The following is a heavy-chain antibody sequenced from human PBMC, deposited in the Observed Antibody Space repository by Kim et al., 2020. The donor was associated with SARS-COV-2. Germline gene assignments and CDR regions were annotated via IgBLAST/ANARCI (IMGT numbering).Heavy chain of an antibody. CDR1: GGTFSSYA. V-gene: IGHV1-69*04. CDR3: ASQYYYDSSGYYLSYFDY. CDR2: IIPILGIA. Sequence: SVKVSCKASGGTFSSYAISWVRQAPGQGLEWMGRIIPILGIANYAQKFQGRVTITADKSTSTAYMELSSLRSEDTAVYYCASQYYYDSSGYYLSYFDYWGQGTLVTVSS. J-gene: IGHJ4*02. D-gene: IGHD3-22*01.